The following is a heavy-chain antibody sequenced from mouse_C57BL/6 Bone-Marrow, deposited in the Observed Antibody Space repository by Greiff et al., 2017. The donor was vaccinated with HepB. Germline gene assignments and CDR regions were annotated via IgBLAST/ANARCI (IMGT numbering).Heavy chain of an antibody. J-gene: IGHJ2*01. CDR2: IDPSDSNT. CDR1: GYTFTGYW. CDR3: ARVDY. V-gene: IGHV1-69*01. Sequence: QVQLQQPGAELVMPGASVKLSCKASGYTFTGYWMHWVKQRPGQGLEWIGEIDPSDSNTNYNQKFKGKSTLTVDKSSSTAYMQLSSLTSEDSAVYYCARVDYWGQGTTLTVSS.